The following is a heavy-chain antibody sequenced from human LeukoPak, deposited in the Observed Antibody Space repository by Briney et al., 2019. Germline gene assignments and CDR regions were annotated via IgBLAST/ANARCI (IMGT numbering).Heavy chain of an antibody. J-gene: IGHJ3*02. D-gene: IGHD3-10*01. Sequence: PSETLSLTCTVSGGSISSYYWSWIRQPPGKGLEWIWYIYYSGSTNYNPSLKSRVTISVDTSKNQFSLKLSSVTAADTAVYYCARDLLSNPGAYAFDIWGQGTMVTVSS. CDR3: ARDLLSNPGAYAFDI. V-gene: IGHV4-59*01. CDR1: GGSISSYY. CDR2: IYYSGST.